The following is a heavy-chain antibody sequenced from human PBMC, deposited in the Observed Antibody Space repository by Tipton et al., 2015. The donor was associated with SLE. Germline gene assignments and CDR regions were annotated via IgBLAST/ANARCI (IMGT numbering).Heavy chain of an antibody. J-gene: IGHJ4*02. CDR2: ISYSGST. V-gene: IGHV4-59*08. D-gene: IGHD4-17*01. CDR1: DDSIRDYY. CDR3: ARQLGYGDPFAFDY. Sequence: LRLSCSVSDDSIRDYYFSWIRQPPGKELEWIGYISYSGSTVYNPSLESRVTISLDTSKNPLSLKLRLVTAADRTTYYCARQLGYGDPFAFDYWSQGTLVTVSS.